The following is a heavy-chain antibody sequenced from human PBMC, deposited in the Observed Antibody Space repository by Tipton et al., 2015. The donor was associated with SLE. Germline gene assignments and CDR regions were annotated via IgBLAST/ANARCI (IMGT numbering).Heavy chain of an antibody. CDR2: ISGSGGSI. CDR3: AKDRPGKWEPILPYYFDY. D-gene: IGHD1-26*01. V-gene: IGHV3-23*01. CDR1: GFTFSSYA. J-gene: IGHJ4*02. Sequence: SLRLSCAASGFTFSSYAMSWVRQAPGKGLEWVSGISGSGGSIYYADSVKGRFTISRDNSKNTLYLQMNSLRAEDTAVYYCAKDRPGKWEPILPYYFDYWGQGTLVTVSS.